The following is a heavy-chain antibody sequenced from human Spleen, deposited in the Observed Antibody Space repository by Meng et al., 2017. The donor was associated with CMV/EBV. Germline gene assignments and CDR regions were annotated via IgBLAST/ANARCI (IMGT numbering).Heavy chain of an antibody. D-gene: IGHD6-6*01. CDR1: GGPFSGYY. V-gene: IGHV4-34*01. Sequence: SETLSLTCAVYGGPFSGYYWTWIRQPPGKGLEWIGEINHSGSTNYNPSLKSRVTISGDTSKNQLSLRLNSVTDADTAVYYCARGGVAARLRWFDPWGQGTLVTVSS. CDR3: ARGGVAARLRWFDP. CDR2: INHSGST. J-gene: IGHJ5*02.